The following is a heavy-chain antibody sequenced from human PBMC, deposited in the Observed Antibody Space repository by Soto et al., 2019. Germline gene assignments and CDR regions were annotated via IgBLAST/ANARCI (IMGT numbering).Heavy chain of an antibody. J-gene: IGHJ4*02. CDR2: ISAYNGNT. D-gene: IGHD4-17*01. CDR1: GYTFTSYG. V-gene: IGHV1-18*01. Sequence: ASVKVSCKASGYTFTSYGISWVRQAPGQGLEWMGWISAYNGNTNYAQKLQGRVTMTTDTSTSTAYMELRSLRSDDTAVYYCARGSTATTVTTMAFTYWGQGTLVTVSS. CDR3: ARGSTATTVTTMAFTY.